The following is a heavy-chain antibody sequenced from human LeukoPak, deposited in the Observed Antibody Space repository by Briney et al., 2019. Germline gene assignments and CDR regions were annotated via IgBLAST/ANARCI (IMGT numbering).Heavy chain of an antibody. CDR3: ARVRYNWNDKNWFDP. CDR2: MNPNSGNT. J-gene: IGHJ5*02. Sequence: ASVKVSCKASGYTFTSYDINWVRQATGQGLEWMGWMNPNSGNTGYAQKFQGRVTMTRNTSISTAYMELSSLRSEDTAVYYCARVRYNWNDKNWFDPWGQGTLVTVSS. CDR1: GYTFTSYD. D-gene: IGHD1-1*01. V-gene: IGHV1-8*01.